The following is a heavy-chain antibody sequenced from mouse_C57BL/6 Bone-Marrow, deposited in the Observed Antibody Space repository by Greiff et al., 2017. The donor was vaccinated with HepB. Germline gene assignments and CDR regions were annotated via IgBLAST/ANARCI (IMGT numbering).Heavy chain of an antibody. CDR2: IDPEDGDT. CDR1: GFNIKDYY. V-gene: IGHV14-1*01. CDR3: TTCYYYGSSYY. J-gene: IGHJ2*01. D-gene: IGHD1-1*01. Sequence: VQLQQSGAELVRPGASVKLSCTASGFNIKDYYMHWVKQRPEQGLEWIGRIDPEDGDTEYAPKFQGKANMTADTSSNTAYLQLSSLTSEDTAVYYCTTCYYYGSSYYWGQGTTLTVSS.